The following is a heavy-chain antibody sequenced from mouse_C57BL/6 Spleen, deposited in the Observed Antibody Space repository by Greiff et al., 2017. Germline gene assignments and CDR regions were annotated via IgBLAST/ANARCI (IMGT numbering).Heavy chain of an antibody. V-gene: IGHV5-9-1*02. D-gene: IGHD1-1*01. J-gene: IGHJ2*01. CDR2: ISSGGDYI. Sequence: EVMLVESGEGLVKPGGSLKLSCAASGFTFSSYAMSWVRQTPEKRLEWVAYISSGGDYIYYADTVKGRFTISRDNARNTLYLQMSSLKSEDTAMYYCTRDQGYYGSSSLDYWGQGTTLTVSS. CDR1: GFTFSSYA. CDR3: TRDQGYYGSSSLDY.